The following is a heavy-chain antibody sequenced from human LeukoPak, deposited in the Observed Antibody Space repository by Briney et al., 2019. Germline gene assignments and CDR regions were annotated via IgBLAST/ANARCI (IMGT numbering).Heavy chain of an antibody. V-gene: IGHV1-24*01. CDR3: ATVIYDSSGYYSAFDP. CDR2: FDPEEGKT. D-gene: IGHD3-22*01. CDR1: GYTLTELS. Sequence: ASVKVSCKVSGYTLTELSMHWLRQAPGKGLEWLGGFDPEEGKTIYAQKFKGRVTMTEDTSTDTAYMELSSLRSEDTAVYYCATVIYDSSGYYSAFDPWGQGTLVTVSS. J-gene: IGHJ5*02.